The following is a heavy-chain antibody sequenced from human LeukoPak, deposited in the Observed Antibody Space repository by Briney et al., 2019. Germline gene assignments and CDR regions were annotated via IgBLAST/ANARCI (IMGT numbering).Heavy chain of an antibody. V-gene: IGHV3-30*18. D-gene: IGHD3-3*01. Sequence: SLRLSCAASGFTFSSYGMHWVRQAPGKGLEWVAVISYDGNNKYYTDSVKGRFTISRDNSKNTLYLQMNSLRAEDTAVYYCAKDRVDSWSGYYYYGMDVWGQGTTVTVSS. CDR2: ISYDGNNK. CDR1: GFTFSSYG. J-gene: IGHJ6*02. CDR3: AKDRVDSWSGYYYYGMDV.